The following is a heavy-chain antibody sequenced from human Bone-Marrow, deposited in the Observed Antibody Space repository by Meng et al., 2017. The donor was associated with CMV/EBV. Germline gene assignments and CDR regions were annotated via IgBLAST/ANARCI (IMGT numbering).Heavy chain of an antibody. D-gene: IGHD3-22*01. J-gene: IGHJ4*02. Sequence: GESLKISCAASGFTFSSYAMHWVRQAPGKGLEWVAVISYDGSNKYYADSVKGRFTISRDNSKNTLYLQMNSLRAEDTAVYYCARGFHADDSSGYYQYYFDYWGQGTLVTVSS. CDR3: ARGFHADDSSGYYQYYFDY. CDR1: GFTFSSYA. V-gene: IGHV3-30*04. CDR2: ISYDGSNK.